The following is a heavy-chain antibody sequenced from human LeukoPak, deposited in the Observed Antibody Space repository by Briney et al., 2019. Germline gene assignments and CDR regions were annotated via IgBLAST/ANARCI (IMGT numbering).Heavy chain of an antibody. CDR2: ISSSSSYI. D-gene: IGHD4-17*01. V-gene: IGHV3-21*01. Sequence: GGSLRLSCEASGFTFSSNAMTWVRQAPGKGLEWVSSISSSSSYIYYADSVKGRFTISRDNAKNSLYLQMNSLRAEDTAVYYCARSRLGDFDYWGQGTLVTVSS. CDR1: GFTFSSNA. CDR3: ARSRLGDFDY. J-gene: IGHJ4*02.